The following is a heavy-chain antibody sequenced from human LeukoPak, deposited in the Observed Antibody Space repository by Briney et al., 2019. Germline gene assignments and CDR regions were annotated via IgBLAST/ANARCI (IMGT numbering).Heavy chain of an antibody. V-gene: IGHV1-69*04. D-gene: IGHD3-3*01. J-gene: IGHJ5*02. Sequence: SVKVSCQASGGTFSSYTISWVRQAPGQGLEWMGRIIPILGIANYAQKFQGRVTITADKSTSTAYMELSSLRSEDTAVYYCARDKELRFLEFDPWGQGTLVTVSS. CDR3: ARDKELRFLEFDP. CDR2: IIPILGIA. CDR1: GGTFSSYT.